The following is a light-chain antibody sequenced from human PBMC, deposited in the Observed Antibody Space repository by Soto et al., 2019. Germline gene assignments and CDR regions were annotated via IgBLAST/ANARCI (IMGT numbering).Light chain of an antibody. CDR3: LVFYNAVRV. CDR1: TGAVTSDYY. J-gene: IGLJ3*02. Sequence: QTVVTQEPSLTVSPGGTVTLTCASNTGAVTSDYYANWFQQKPGQPPRALIYGTSNKHSWTPARFSGSLLGGKAALTLSGVLPEDEADYYCLVFYNAVRVFGGGTKLTVL. CDR2: GTS. V-gene: IGLV7-43*01.